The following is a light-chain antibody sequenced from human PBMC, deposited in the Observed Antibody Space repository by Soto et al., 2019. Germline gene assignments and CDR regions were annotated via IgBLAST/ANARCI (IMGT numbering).Light chain of an antibody. V-gene: IGLV2-11*01. J-gene: IGLJ2*01. CDR3: CSYAGSVVV. Sequence: QSALTQPRSVSGSPGQSVTISCTGTSSDVCGYNYVSWYQQHPGKAPKLMIYAVSKRPSVVPDRFSGSKSGNTASLTISGLQAEDEADYYCCSYAGSVVVFGGGTKVTVL. CDR1: SSDVCGYNY. CDR2: AVS.